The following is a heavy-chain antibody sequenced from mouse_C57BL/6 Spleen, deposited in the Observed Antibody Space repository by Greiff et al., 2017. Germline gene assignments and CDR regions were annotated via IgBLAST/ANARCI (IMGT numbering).Heavy chain of an antibody. Sequence: QVQLQQSGPGLVQPSQSLSITCTVSGFSLTSYGVHWVRPSPGKGLEWLGVIWSGGSTDSNAAFISSLSISKDNSKSQVFSKMNRLLSDDTAIYYFSGRGYYSSSSYAMDYWGQGTSVTVSS. V-gene: IGHV2-2*01. CDR2: IWSGGST. CDR1: GFSLTSYG. D-gene: IGHD1-1*01. J-gene: IGHJ4*01. CDR3: SGRGYYSSSSYAMDY.